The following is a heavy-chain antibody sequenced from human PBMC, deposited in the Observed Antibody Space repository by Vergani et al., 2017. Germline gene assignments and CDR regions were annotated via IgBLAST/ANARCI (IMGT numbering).Heavy chain of an antibody. CDR2: INPSGGHT. D-gene: IGHD3-9*01. CDR3: ARGDYGILTGYRY. J-gene: IGHJ4*02. V-gene: IGHV1-46*03. Sequence: QVQVVQSGAEVKKSGASLKVSCKTSGSTFSNYYMHWVRQAPGQGLEWMGIINPSGGHTNYAQNFRARATMTRDTSTSTVYMELSSLGSEDTAIYYCARGDYGILTGYRYWGQGTVVTVSA. CDR1: GSTFSNYY.